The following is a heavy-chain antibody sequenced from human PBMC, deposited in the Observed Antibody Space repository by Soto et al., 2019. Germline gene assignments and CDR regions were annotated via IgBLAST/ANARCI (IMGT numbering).Heavy chain of an antibody. V-gene: IGHV1-46*01. CDR3: ARDTVGSSSLFYEAFEI. CDR1: GYTFITYY. CDR2: INPSGGGT. Sequence: QVQLVQSGAEVKKPGASVKVSCKTSGYTFITYYIHWVRQAPGQGLEWMGIINPSGGGTNYAQRFQGRVTMTRDTSTSTVYMELSSLISEDTAVYYCARDTVGSSSLFYEAFEIWGQGTMLTVSS. D-gene: IGHD6-6*01. J-gene: IGHJ3*02.